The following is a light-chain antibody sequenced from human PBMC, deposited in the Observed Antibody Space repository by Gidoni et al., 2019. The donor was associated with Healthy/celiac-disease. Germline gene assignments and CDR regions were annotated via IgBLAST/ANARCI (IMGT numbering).Light chain of an antibody. CDR2: DAS. V-gene: IGKV3-11*01. CDR1: QSVSSY. Sequence: ELVLTQSPATLSLSPGERATLSCRASQSVSSYLAWYQQKPGQAPRLLIYDASNRATGIPARFSGSGSGTDFTITISSLEPEDFAVYYCQQRSNWLLTFGGGTKVEIK. J-gene: IGKJ4*01. CDR3: QQRSNWLLT.